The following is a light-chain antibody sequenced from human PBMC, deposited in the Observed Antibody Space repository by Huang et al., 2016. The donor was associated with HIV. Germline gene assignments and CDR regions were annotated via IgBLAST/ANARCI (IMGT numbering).Light chain of an antibody. Sequence: DIVMTQSPDSLAVSLGEAATLTCRSSQSVLSSATNKNYLAWFQQKSGQSPKLLMFWASTREAGVPDRFSGSWSGTHFTLTINNVKTEDVAIYYCQQYYTSPQTFGPGTRVEI. CDR3: QQYYTSPQT. CDR2: WAS. CDR1: QSVLSSATNKNY. V-gene: IGKV4-1*01. J-gene: IGKJ1*01.